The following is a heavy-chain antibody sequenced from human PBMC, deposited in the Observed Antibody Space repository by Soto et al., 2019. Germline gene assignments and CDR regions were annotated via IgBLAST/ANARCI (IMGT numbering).Heavy chain of an antibody. CDR3: ARDYGMATILRQTDAFDI. Sequence: GASVKVSCKASGGTFSSYAISWVRQAPGQGLEWMGGIIPIFGTANYAQKFQGRVTITADESTSTAYMELSSLRSEDTAVYYCARDYGMATILRQTDAFDIWGQGTMVTVSS. J-gene: IGHJ3*02. CDR2: IIPIFGTA. V-gene: IGHV1-69*13. D-gene: IGHD5-12*01. CDR1: GGTFSSYA.